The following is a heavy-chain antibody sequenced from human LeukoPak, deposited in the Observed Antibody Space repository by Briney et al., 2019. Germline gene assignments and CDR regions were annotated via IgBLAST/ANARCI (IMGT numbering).Heavy chain of an antibody. J-gene: IGHJ2*01. V-gene: IGHV3-43*02. CDR3: AKEGGSSWYFDY. CDR2: VSGDGGSI. Sequence: PGGSLRLSCAASGFTFDDYVMHWVRQAPGKGLEWVSLVSGDGGSIYYADSVKGRFTISRDNSKNSLYLQMNSLRTEDTALYYCAKEGGSSWYFDYWGRGTLVTVSS. D-gene: IGHD6-13*01. CDR1: GFTFDDYV.